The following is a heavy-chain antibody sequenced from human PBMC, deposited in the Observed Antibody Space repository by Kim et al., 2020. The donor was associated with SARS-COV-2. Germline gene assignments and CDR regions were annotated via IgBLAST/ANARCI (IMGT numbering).Heavy chain of an antibody. Sequence: SVKGRFTISRDNSKNTLYLQMNSLRAEDTAVYYCAKGHKASGSYYAAIDYWGQGTLVTVSS. CDR3: AKGHKASGSYYAAIDY. D-gene: IGHD3-10*01. V-gene: IGHV3-23*01. J-gene: IGHJ4*02.